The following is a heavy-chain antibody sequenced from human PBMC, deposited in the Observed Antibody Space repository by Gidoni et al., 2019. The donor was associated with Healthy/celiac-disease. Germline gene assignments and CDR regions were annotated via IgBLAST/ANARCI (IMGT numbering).Heavy chain of an antibody. CDR3: AHSYGFLIDY. CDR1: GGSFSGYY. V-gene: IGHV4-34*01. Sequence: QVQLQQWGAGLLKPSGTLSLTCAVYGGSFSGYYWSWIRQPPGKGLEWIGEINHSGSTNYNPSLKSRVTISVDTSKNQFSLKLSSVTAADTAVYYCAHSYGFLIDYWGQGTLVTVSS. CDR2: INHSGST. J-gene: IGHJ4*02. D-gene: IGHD5-18*01.